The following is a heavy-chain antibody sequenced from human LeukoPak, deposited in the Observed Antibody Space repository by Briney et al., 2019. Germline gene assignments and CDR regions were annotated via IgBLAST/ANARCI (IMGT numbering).Heavy chain of an antibody. CDR2: INPNSGGT. J-gene: IGHJ5*02. D-gene: IGHD1-26*01. V-gene: IGHV1-2*02. CDR1: GYTFTGYY. Sequence: ASVKVSCKASGYTFTGYYMHWVRQAPGQGLEWMGWINPNSGGTNYAQKFQGRVTMTRDTSISTAYMALSRLRSDDTAVYYCARAGATLRDSWFDPWGQGTLVTVSS. CDR3: ARAGATLRDSWFDP.